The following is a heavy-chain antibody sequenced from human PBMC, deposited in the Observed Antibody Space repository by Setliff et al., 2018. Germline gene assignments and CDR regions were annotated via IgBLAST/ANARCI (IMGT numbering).Heavy chain of an antibody. V-gene: IGHV1-69*05. J-gene: IGHJ6*03. D-gene: IGHD2-15*01. CDR1: GYTFTTYY. CDR2: TIPMFGTT. CDR3: AREKVVVVSATSYHYYMDV. Sequence: SVKVSCKTSGYTFTTYYIYWVRQAPGQGLEWMGGTIPMFGTTEYAQKFQGRVTITTDESTNTAYMELSSLRSEDTAMYYCAREKVVVVSATSYHYYMDVWGKGTTVTSP.